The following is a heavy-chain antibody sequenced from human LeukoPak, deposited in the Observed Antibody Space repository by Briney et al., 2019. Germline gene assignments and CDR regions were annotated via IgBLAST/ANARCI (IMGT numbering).Heavy chain of an antibody. D-gene: IGHD4-17*01. J-gene: IGHJ4*02. V-gene: IGHV4-4*07. Sequence: PSETLSLTCTVAGGTISSYYWSWIRQPAGKGLEWIGRIYTSGSTNYNPSLKSRVTMSVDTSKNQFSLKLSSVTAADTAVYYCARDADYGDFDYWGQGTLVTVSS. CDR2: IYTSGST. CDR1: GGTISSYY. CDR3: ARDADYGDFDY.